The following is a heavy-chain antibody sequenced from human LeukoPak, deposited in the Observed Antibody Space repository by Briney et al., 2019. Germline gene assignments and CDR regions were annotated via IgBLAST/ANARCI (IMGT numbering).Heavy chain of an antibody. D-gene: IGHD3-3*01. V-gene: IGHV4-30-4*01. J-gene: IGHJ4*02. Sequence: SETLSLTCTVSGGSIRSGDFYWSWIRQPPGKGLEWIGYIYYSGSANYKPSLKSRVTISKDTSKNQFSLKLSSVTAADTAVYYCARTYYDFWSGYQSFDYWGQGTLVTVSS. CDR3: ARTYYDFWSGYQSFDY. CDR2: IYYSGSA. CDR1: GGSIRSGDFY.